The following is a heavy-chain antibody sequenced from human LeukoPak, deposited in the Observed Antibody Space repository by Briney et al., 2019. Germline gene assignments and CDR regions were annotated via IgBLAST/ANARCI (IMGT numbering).Heavy chain of an antibody. J-gene: IGHJ6*03. CDR3: AKDQSGSSSFHYYYYYMDV. CDR1: GFTFSTYW. Sequence: GGSLRLSCAASGFTFSTYWMTWVRQAPGKGLEWVANIKQDGSNKYYADSVKGRFTISRDNSKNTLYLQMNSLRAEDTAVYYCAKDQSGSSSFHYYYYYMDVWGKGTTVTVSS. V-gene: IGHV3-7*01. D-gene: IGHD6-6*01. CDR2: IKQDGSNK.